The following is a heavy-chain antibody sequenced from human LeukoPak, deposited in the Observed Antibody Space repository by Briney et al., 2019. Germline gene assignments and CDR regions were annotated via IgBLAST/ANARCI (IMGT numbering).Heavy chain of an antibody. V-gene: IGHV3-30*18. D-gene: IGHD5-24*01. CDR1: GFTHGSYG. CDR3: AKEREMATRYYFDY. Sequence: GGSLRLFCAASGFTHGSYGMHWVRQAPGKGLEWVAYISYDGSNEYYGDSVKGRFSVSRDNSKNTLYLHMNSLRAEDTAVYYCAKEREMATRYYFDYWGQGTLVTVSS. CDR2: ISYDGSNE. J-gene: IGHJ4*02.